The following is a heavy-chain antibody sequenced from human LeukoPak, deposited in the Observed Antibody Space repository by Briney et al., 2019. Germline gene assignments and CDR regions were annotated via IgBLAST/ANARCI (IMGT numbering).Heavy chain of an antibody. V-gene: IGHV4-61*08. CDR2: IYYSGST. D-gene: IGHD3-10*01. CDR3: ARDEGRGFDY. J-gene: IGHJ4*02. Sequence: SETLSLTCTVSGGSITSDDYYWSWIRQPPGKGLEWIGYIYYSGSTNYNPSLKSRVTISVDTSKNQFSLKLSSVTAADTAVYYCARDEGRGFDYWGQGTLVTVSS. CDR1: GGSITSDDYY.